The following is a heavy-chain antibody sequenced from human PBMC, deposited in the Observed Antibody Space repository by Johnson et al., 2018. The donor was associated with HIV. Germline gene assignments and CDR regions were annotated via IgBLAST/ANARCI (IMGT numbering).Heavy chain of an antibody. CDR3: AREHDGI. J-gene: IGHJ3*02. CDR2: MKQDGSEK. CDR1: AFTFSSYW. V-gene: IGHV3-7*01. D-gene: IGHD3-3*01. Sequence: VQLVESGGGLVQPGGSLRLSCAASAFTFSSYWMSWVRQAPGKGLEWVANMKQDGSEKYYVDSVKGRFTISRDNAKNSMYLQMNSLRAEDTDVYYCAREHDGIWGQGTMVTVSS.